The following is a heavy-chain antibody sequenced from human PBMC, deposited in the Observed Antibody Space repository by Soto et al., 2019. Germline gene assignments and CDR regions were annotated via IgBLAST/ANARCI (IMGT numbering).Heavy chain of an antibody. D-gene: IGHD5-12*01. V-gene: IGHV4-59*01. CDR2: IYYSGST. Sequence: SETLSLTCTVSGGSISSYYWSWIRKPPGKGLEWIGYIYYSGSTNYNPSLKSRVTISVDTSKNQFSLKLSSVTAADTAVYYCARATREYSGYDSYYFDYWGQGTLVTVSS. J-gene: IGHJ4*02. CDR3: ARATREYSGYDSYYFDY. CDR1: GGSISSYY.